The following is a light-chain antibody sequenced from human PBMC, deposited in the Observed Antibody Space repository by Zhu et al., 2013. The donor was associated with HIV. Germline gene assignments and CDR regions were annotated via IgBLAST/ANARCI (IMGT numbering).Light chain of an antibody. CDR2: GAS. V-gene: IGKV3-20*01. CDR3: QQTYNTPRYI. Sequence: EIALTQSPGTLSLSPGERATLSCRASQTVTGDSLAWYQQKPGQAPRLLIFGASNRAADIPDRFSGSGSGTDFTLTINSLQPEDFATYYCQQTYNTPRYIFGQGTKLEI. CDR1: QTVTGDS. J-gene: IGKJ2*01.